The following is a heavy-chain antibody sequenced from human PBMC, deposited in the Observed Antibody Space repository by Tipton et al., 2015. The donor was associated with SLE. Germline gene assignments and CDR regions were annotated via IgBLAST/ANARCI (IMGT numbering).Heavy chain of an antibody. V-gene: IGHV4-4*07. CDR1: GGSISSYY. J-gene: IGHJ6*03. D-gene: IGHD1-7*01. CDR2: IYTSGST. CDR3: ARRITGTSRMDV. Sequence: TLSLTCTVSGGSISSYYWSWIRQPPGKGLEWIGRIYTSGSTNYNPSLKSRVTISIDTSKNQFSLQVSSVTAADTAVYYCARRITGTSRMDVWGKGITVTVSS.